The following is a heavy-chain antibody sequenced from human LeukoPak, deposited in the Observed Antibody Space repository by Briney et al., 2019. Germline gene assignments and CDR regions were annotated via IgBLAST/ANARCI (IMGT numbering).Heavy chain of an antibody. J-gene: IGHJ4*02. CDR1: GGPISSGYW. V-gene: IGHV4-4*02. CDR2: FYDGWST. D-gene: IGHD6-19*01. Sequence: SETLSLTCAVSGGPISSGYWRSWVRQPPGKGLEWIGEFYDGWSTNYNPSLKSRVTISVDKSNNQFYLKLNSVTAADTAVYYCARDLDNSGWYVFDYWGQGNLVTVSS. CDR3: ARDLDNSGWYVFDY.